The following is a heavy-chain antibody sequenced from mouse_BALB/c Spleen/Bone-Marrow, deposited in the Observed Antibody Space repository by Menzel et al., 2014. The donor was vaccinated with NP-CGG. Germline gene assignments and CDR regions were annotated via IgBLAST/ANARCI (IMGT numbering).Heavy chain of an antibody. J-gene: IGHJ3*01. V-gene: IGHV1-4*02. Sequence: AELARPGASVKMSCKASGYTFTSYTIQWVKRRPGQGLEWVGYIVPSSGYTDYNQKFKDKTTLTADKSSSTAYMQLSSLTSADSAVYYCAREARPGAWFPNWGQGTLVTVSA. CDR3: AREARPGAWFPN. CDR2: IVPSSGYT. CDR1: GYTFTSYT.